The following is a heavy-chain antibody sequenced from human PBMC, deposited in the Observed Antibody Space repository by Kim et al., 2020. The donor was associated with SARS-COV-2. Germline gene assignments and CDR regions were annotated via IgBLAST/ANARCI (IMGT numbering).Heavy chain of an antibody. V-gene: IGHV3-23*01. D-gene: IGHD2-8*01. CDR3: VKHRNGYSDY. CDR2: T. Sequence: TYYADSGKGRFTSSRDNSKNTLYLQMNSLRAEDTAIYYCVKHRNGYSDYWGQGTLVTVSS. J-gene: IGHJ4*02.